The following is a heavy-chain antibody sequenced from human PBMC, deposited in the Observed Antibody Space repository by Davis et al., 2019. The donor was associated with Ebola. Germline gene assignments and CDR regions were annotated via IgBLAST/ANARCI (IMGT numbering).Heavy chain of an antibody. CDR3: AKLQQLTRWGFFDY. CDR1: GFTFTTYA. J-gene: IGHJ4*02. D-gene: IGHD6-13*01. Sequence: SLKISCAASGFTFTTYAMTWVRQAPGKGLEWVSVIIVNGDVTYHADSVKGRFTVSRDNSKNTLFLQMNSLRAQDSALYYCAKLQQLTRWGFFDYWGQGTLVTVSS. CDR2: IIVNGDVT. V-gene: IGHV3-23*01.